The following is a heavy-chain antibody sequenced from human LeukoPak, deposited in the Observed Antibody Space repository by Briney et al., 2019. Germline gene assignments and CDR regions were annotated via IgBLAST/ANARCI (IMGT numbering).Heavy chain of an antibody. V-gene: IGHV4-31*03. CDR2: IYYSGST. CDR3: AREGEQWQGGVDY. CDR1: GGSISSGGYY. J-gene: IGHJ4*02. Sequence: SQTLSLTCTVSGGSISSGGYYWSWIRQHPGKGLEWIGYIYYSGSTYYNPSLKSRVTISVDTSKNQFSLKLSSVTAADTAVYYCAREGEQWQGGVDYWGQGTLVTVSS. D-gene: IGHD6-19*01.